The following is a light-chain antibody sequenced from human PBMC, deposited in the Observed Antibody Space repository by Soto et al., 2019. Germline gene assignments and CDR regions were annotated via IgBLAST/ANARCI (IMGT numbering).Light chain of an antibody. CDR3: QQYGSSPT. V-gene: IGKV3-20*01. J-gene: IGKJ1*01. Sequence: ELVLTQSPGTLSLSPGERATLSCRASQSVSSSYLAWYQQKPGQAPRLLIYGASSRAPGIPDRFSGSGSGTDFTLTLSSLEPEDVAVYYCQQYGSSPTFGQGTKVEI. CDR2: GAS. CDR1: QSVSSSY.